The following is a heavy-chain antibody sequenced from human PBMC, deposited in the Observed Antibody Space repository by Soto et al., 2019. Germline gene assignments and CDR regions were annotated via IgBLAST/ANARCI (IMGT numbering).Heavy chain of an antibody. J-gene: IGHJ6*02. CDR2: IDVGSGNT. CDR3: AADGPAIGNYYYYYGMDV. Sequence: QMQLVQSGPEVKKPGTSVKVSCKASGFTFTSSAVQWVRQARGQRLEWIGWIDVGSGNTNYAQKFQERVTITRDMSTSTAYMELSSLRSEDTAVYYCAADGPAIGNYYYYYGMDVWGQGTTVTVSS. CDR1: GFTFTSSA. V-gene: IGHV1-58*01.